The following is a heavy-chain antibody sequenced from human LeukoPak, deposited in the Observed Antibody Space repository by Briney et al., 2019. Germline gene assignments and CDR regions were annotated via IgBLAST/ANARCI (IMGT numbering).Heavy chain of an antibody. V-gene: IGHV3-7*03. Sequence: GGSLRLSCAASGFMFSSSWMSWVRLAPGKGLEWVANIKPDGTTKFYVDSVKGRFTISRDNALNSLYLQMNSLRAEDTAIYYCARSIPYGTTWYGRSDYWGQGTLVTVSS. CDR3: ARSIPYGTTWYGRSDY. D-gene: IGHD6-13*01. CDR1: GFMFSSSW. J-gene: IGHJ4*02. CDR2: IKPDGTTK.